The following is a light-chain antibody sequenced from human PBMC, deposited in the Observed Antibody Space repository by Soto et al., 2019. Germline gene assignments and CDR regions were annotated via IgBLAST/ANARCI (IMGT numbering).Light chain of an antibody. J-gene: IGKJ5*01. Sequence: IQLTQSPSSLSASVGDRAALTCSYLAWYQEQPGTAPKVLIFGANSLQSGVPSRFSGSGSGTEFTLTISSLQPEDFATYHCQQSYSTPHTFGQGTRLEIK. CDR3: QQSYSTPHT. CDR2: GAN. CDR1: SY. V-gene: IGKV1-39*01.